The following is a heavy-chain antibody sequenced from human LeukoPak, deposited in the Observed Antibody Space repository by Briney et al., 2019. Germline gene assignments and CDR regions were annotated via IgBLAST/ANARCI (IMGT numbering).Heavy chain of an antibody. J-gene: IGHJ4*02. CDR2: ISGSGGST. V-gene: IGHV3-23*01. CDR3: ARDRVGDGVNYFDY. D-gene: IGHD2-15*01. CDR1: GFTFSSYA. Sequence: GGSLRLSCAASGFTFSSYAMSWVRQAPGKGLEWVSAISGSGGSTYYADSVKGRFTISRDSSKNTLYLQMNSLRAEDTAVYYCARDRVGDGVNYFDYWGQGTLVTVSS.